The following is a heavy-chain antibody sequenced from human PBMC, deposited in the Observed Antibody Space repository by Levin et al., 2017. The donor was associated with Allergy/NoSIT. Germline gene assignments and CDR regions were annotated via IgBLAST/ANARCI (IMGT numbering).Heavy chain of an antibody. J-gene: IGHJ4*02. CDR1: GFTFSSYD. V-gene: IGHV3-13*04. Sequence: GGSLRLSCAASGFTFSSYDMHWVRQATGKGLEWVSAIGTAGDTYYPGSVKGRFTISRENAKNSLYLQMNSLRAGDTAVYYCARGRDLGYFDYWGQGTLVTVSS. CDR2: IGTAGDT. D-gene: IGHD3-16*01. CDR3: ARGRDLGYFDY.